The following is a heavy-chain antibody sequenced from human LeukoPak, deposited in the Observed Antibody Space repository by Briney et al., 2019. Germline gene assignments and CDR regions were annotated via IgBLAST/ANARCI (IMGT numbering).Heavy chain of an antibody. D-gene: IGHD6-13*01. CDR1: GGSISSSNW. CDR3: ARIAAAGILYDAFDI. J-gene: IGHJ3*02. V-gene: IGHV4-4*02. CDR2: IYHSGST. Sequence: PSETLSLTCAVSGGSISSSNWWSWVRQPPGKGLEWIGEIYHSGSTNYNPSLKSRVTISVDKSKNQFSLKLSSVTAADTAVYYCARIAAAGILYDAFDIWGQGTMVTVSS.